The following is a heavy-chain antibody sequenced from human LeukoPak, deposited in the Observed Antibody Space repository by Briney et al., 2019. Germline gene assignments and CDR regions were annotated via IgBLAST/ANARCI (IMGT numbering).Heavy chain of an antibody. D-gene: IGHD5-18*01. CDR3: AKTDRAMADDAFDI. CDR1: GYILTSYW. CDR2: IYPGDSDT. J-gene: IGHJ3*02. Sequence: GESLKISCKCSGYILTSYWSCWVRQMPGKGLEWMGIIYPGDSDTRYSPSFHGTVTISADKSISPVYLQWSSLKASDTAMYYCAKTDRAMADDAFDIWGQGTMVTVSS. V-gene: IGHV5-51*01.